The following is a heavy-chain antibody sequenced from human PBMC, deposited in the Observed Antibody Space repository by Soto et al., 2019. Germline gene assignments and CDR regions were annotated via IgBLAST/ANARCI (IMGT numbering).Heavy chain of an antibody. J-gene: IGHJ6*02. V-gene: IGHV1-18*01. CDR3: AREAVAGIFYYYYGMDV. D-gene: IGHD6-19*01. CDR2: ISAYNGNT. Sequence: QVQLVQSGAEVKKPGASVKVSCKASGYTFTSYGISWVRQAPGQGLEWMGWISAYNGNTNYAQKLQGRVTMTTDTSTSTANMELRSLRSDATAVYYCAREAVAGIFYYYYGMDVWGQGTTVTVSS. CDR1: GYTFTSYG.